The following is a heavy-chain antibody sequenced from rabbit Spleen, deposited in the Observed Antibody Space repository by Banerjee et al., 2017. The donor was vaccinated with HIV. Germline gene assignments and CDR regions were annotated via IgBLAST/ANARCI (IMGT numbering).Heavy chain of an antibody. D-gene: IGHD1-1*01. CDR2: IDTGSSGFT. CDR3: ARDTSSSFSSYGMDL. V-gene: IGHV1S45*01. CDR1: GFTLSSSSY. J-gene: IGHJ6*01. Sequence: QEQLEESAGGLVQPGGSLKLSCKASGFTLSSSSYMCWVRQAPGKGLEWIACIDTGSSGFTYFATWAKGRFTCSKTSSTTVTLQMTRLTAADTATYFCARDTSSSFSSYGMDLWGPGTLVTVS.